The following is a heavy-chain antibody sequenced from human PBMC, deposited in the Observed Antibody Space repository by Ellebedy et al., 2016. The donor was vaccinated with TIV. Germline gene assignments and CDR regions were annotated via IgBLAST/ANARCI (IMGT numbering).Heavy chain of an antibody. CDR3: ARDGSYGDYLSPRHAFNM. CDR2: ISQDGSDK. CDR1: GFTFRSYW. D-gene: IGHD4-17*01. J-gene: IGHJ3*02. V-gene: IGHV3-7*01. Sequence: GGSLRLSCAASGFTFRSYWMSWVRQAPGKGLEWVGNISQDGSDKYYVDSVEGRFSISRDNAKNSLYLQMNSLRGEDTALYFCARDGSYGDYLSPRHAFNMWGQGTMVTVSS.